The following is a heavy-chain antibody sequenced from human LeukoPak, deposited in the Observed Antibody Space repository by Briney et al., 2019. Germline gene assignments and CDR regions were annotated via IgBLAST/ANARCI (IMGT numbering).Heavy chain of an antibody. V-gene: IGHV1-69*13. Sequence: ASVKVSCKASGGTFSSYAISWVRQAPGQGLEWMGGIIPIFGTANYAQKFQGRVTITADESTSTAYMELSSLRSEDTAVYYCARGRSSSSRGRSGYYYYMDVWGKGTTVTVSS. J-gene: IGHJ6*03. CDR2: IIPIFGTA. CDR1: GGTFSSYA. CDR3: ARGRSSSSRGRSGYYYYMDV. D-gene: IGHD6-6*01.